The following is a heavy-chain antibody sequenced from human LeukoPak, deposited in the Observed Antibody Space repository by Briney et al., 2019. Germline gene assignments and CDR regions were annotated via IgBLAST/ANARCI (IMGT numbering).Heavy chain of an antibody. CDR1: GFPFSSYW. J-gene: IGHJ4*02. Sequence: GSLRLSCVASGFPFSSYWMTWVRQPPGKGLEWIGEIYHSGSTNYNPSLKSRVTISVDKSKNQFSLKLSSVTAADTAVYYCARDLTERYFDYWGQGTLVTVSS. CDR3: ARDLTERYFDY. V-gene: IGHV4-4*02. D-gene: IGHD2-8*02. CDR2: IYHSGST.